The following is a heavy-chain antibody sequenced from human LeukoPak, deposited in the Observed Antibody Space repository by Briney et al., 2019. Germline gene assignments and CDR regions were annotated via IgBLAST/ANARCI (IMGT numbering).Heavy chain of an antibody. CDR2: IIPIFGTA. J-gene: IGHJ6*02. D-gene: IGHD6-13*01. V-gene: IGHV1-69*13. Sequence: SVKVSCKASGGTFSSYAISWVRQAPGQGLEWMGGIIPIFGTANYAQKFQGRVTITADESTSTAYMELSSLRSEDTAVYYCARGPIAAAGTGYYYYYGMDVWGQGTTVTVSS. CDR1: GGTFSSYA. CDR3: ARGPIAAAGTGYYYYYGMDV.